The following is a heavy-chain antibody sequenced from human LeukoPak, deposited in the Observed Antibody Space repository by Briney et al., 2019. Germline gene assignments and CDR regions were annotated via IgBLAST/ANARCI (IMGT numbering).Heavy chain of an antibody. Sequence: GGSLRLSCAASGFTFSSYAMSWVRQAPGKGLEWVSAISGSGGSTYYADSVKGRFTISRDNAKSSPYLQVNSLGAEDTAIYYCARQMRYSSSGDAFDIWGQGTMITVSS. CDR1: GFTFSSYA. J-gene: IGHJ3*02. D-gene: IGHD6-6*01. V-gene: IGHV3-23*01. CDR2: ISGSGGST. CDR3: ARQMRYSSSGDAFDI.